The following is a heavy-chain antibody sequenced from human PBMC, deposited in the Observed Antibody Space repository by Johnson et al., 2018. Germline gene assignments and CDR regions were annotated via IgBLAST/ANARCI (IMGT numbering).Heavy chain of an antibody. Sequence: QVQLQESGPGLVKPSETLSLTCTVSGGSISGYYWSWVRQSPGKGLEWIGYFYYGRSTNYNPSLKSRVTISVDTSRNQFSLRLSSVTAADTAVYYCVRDGRTGDRETIYHYYMNVWGKGTTVTVSS. V-gene: IGHV4-59*01. CDR1: GGSISGYY. CDR2: FYYGRST. D-gene: IGHD3-16*01. CDR3: VRDGRTGDRETIYHYYMNV. J-gene: IGHJ6*03.